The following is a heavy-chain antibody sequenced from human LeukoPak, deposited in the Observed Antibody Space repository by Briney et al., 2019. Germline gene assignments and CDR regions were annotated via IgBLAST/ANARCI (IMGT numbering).Heavy chain of an antibody. D-gene: IGHD2-2*01. CDR1: GYTFTSYG. J-gene: IGHJ3*02. CDR3: ARESTIGYCSSTSCYPGAFDI. V-gene: IGHV1-18*01. Sequence: ASVKVSCEASGYTFTSYGISWVRQAPGQGLEWMGWISAYNGNTNYAQKLQGRVTMTTDTSTSTAYMELRSLRSDDTAVYYCARESTIGYCSSTSCYPGAFDIWGQGTMVTVSS. CDR2: ISAYNGNT.